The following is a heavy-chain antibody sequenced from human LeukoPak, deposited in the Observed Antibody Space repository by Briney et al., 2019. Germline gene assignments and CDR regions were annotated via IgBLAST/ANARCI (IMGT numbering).Heavy chain of an antibody. CDR1: GYSFTKYW. CDR2: IYPGDSDA. CDR3: ARREWLQYAGMDV. Sequence: GESLKISCMGSGYSFTKYWIAWVRQMPGKGLECMGIIYPGDSDARYSPSFQGQVTMSVDKSINTAYLQWGSLKASDTAKYYCARREWLQYAGMDVWGQGTTVTVSS. V-gene: IGHV5-51*01. J-gene: IGHJ6*02. D-gene: IGHD5-24*01.